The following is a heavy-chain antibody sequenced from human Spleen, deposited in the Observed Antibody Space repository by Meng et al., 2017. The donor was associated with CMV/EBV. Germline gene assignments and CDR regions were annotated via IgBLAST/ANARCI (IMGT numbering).Heavy chain of an antibody. J-gene: IGHJ4*02. D-gene: IGHD6-13*01. CDR1: GFTFSRYT. V-gene: IGHV3-64*02. Sequence: GESLKISCEVSGFTFSRYTMHWVRQAPGKGPEYVSAITNDGGSTYYADSVKGRFTISRDNFKNTLYLQMGSLRAEDAAVYYCARDLPAGNSNSWYALGYWGQGALVTVSS. CDR2: ITNDGGST. CDR3: ARDLPAGNSNSWYALGY.